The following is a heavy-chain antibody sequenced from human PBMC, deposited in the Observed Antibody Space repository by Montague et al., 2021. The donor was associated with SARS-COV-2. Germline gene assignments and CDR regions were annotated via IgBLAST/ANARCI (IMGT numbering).Heavy chain of an antibody. CDR2: IYYSGST. D-gene: IGHD3-9*01. CDR3: ARDGSLRVEILIGPRHYYYGMDV. V-gene: IGHV4-39*07. J-gene: IGHJ6*02. CDR1: GGSISSSSFY. Sequence: SETLSLTCTVSGGSISSSSFYWGWIRQPPGKGLEWIGSIYYSGSTYYNQSLKSRVTISVDTSKNQFSLKLSSVTAADTAVYYCARDGSLRVEILIGPRHYYYGMDVWGQGTTVTVSS.